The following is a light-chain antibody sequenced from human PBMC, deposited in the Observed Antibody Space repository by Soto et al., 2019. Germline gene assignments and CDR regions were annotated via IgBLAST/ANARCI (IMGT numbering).Light chain of an antibody. Sequence: EIVLTHSLGTLSLSPWERATLSVSASQSISGNYLAWYQQKPGQAPRLLIYGASNRATGIPERFSGSGSGTDFTLTISRLEPQDSAMYYCQQYVISVTFGQGTRLEIK. J-gene: IGKJ5*01. CDR2: GAS. V-gene: IGKV3-20*01. CDR1: QSISGNY. CDR3: QQYVISVT.